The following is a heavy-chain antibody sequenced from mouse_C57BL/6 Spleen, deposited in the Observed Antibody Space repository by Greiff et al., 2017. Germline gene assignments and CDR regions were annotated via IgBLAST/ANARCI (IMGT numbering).Heavy chain of an antibody. Sequence: QVQLQQSGPGLVRPGVSVKISCKGSGYTFTDYAMPWVKQSHAKRLEWIGVISTYCGDASYNQKFKDKATITGDNSSSTVYMKLARLTSEDSAVYYSARERVYGAFDYWGQGTTLTVSS. V-gene: IGHV1-67*01. D-gene: IGHD1-1*01. J-gene: IGHJ2*01. CDR1: GYTFTDYA. CDR2: ISTYCGDA. CDR3: ARERVYGAFDY.